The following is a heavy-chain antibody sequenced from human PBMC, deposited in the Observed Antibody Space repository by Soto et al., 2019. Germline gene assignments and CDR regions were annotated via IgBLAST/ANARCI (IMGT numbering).Heavy chain of an antibody. CDR1: GGSISSYY. D-gene: IGHD2-15*01. Sequence: QVQLQESGPGLVKPSETLSLTCTVSGGSISSYYWSWIRQPPGKGLEWIGYIYYSGSTNYNPSLKSRVTISVDTSKNQFSLKLSSVTAADTAVYYCVRGGYCSGGSCLYYYYMDVWGKGTTVTVSS. V-gene: IGHV4-59*01. J-gene: IGHJ6*03. CDR2: IYYSGST. CDR3: VRGGYCSGGSCLYYYYMDV.